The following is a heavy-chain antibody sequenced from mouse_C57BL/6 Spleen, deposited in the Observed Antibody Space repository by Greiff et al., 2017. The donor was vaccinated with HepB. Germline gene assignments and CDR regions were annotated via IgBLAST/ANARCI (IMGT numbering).Heavy chain of an antibody. CDR1: GYTFTDYY. D-gene: IGHD1-1*01. CDR2: IFPGSGST. Sequence: QVHVKQSGPELVKPGASVKISCKASGYTFTDYYINWVKQRPGQGLEWIGWIFPGSGSTYYNEKFKGKATLTVDKSSSTAYMLLSSLTSEDSAVYFCARENITTDAMDYWGQGTSVTVSS. CDR3: ARENITTDAMDY. V-gene: IGHV1-75*01. J-gene: IGHJ4*01.